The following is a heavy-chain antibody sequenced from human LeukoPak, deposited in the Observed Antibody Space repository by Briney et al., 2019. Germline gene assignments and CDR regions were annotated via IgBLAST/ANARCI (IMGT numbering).Heavy chain of an antibody. J-gene: IGHJ3*02. CDR3: TTVDYYDSSGYWDAFDI. CDR1: GLTFSNAW. CDR2: IKSKTDGGTT. V-gene: IGHV3-15*01. Sequence: GGSLRLSCAASGLTFSNAWMSWVRQAPGKGLEWVGRIKSKTDGGTTDYAAPVKGRFTISRDDSKNTLYLQMNSLKTEDTAVYYCTTVDYYDSSGYWDAFDIWGQGTMVTVSS. D-gene: IGHD3-22*01.